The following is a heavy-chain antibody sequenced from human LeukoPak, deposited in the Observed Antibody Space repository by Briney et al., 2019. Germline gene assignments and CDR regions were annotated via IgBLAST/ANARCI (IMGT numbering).Heavy chain of an antibody. Sequence: GGSLRLSCAASRFTFSTYAMSWVRQAPGKGLEWVSAISGRGGSTYYADSVTGRFTISRDNSKNTLYLQMNSLRAEDTAVYYCAKTDCGSTSCHYYYGMDVWGQGTTVTVSS. J-gene: IGHJ6*02. CDR1: RFTFSTYA. D-gene: IGHD2-2*01. V-gene: IGHV3-23*01. CDR3: AKTDCGSTSCHYYYGMDV. CDR2: ISGRGGST.